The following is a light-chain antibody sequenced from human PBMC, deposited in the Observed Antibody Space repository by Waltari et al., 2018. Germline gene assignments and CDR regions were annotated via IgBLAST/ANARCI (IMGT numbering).Light chain of an antibody. V-gene: IGLV2-14*03. CDR3: SSYTRRSTLI. CDR1: SGDIGTYNS. Sequence: QSALTQPASVSGSPGQSITISCSGTSGDIGTYNSVAWFQQHPGKAPKILIHDVNQRPSGVADRFTGSKSGYMASLTISGLQAEDEADYYCSSYTRRSTLIFGGGTKVTVL. J-gene: IGLJ2*01. CDR2: DVN.